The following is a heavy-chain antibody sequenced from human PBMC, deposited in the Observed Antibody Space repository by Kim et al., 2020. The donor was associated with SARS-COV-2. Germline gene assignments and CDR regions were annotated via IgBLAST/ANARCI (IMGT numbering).Heavy chain of an antibody. V-gene: IGHV3-48*02. CDR1: GFTFSAYD. CDR2: ITKRSTTI. Sequence: GGSLRLSCATSGFTFSAYDMNWVRQAPGKGLEWLSFITKRSTTIYYADSVEGRFTISRDNAKNSLFLQMNSLRDEDTALYYCVRDRMGGAFDMWGQGTM. D-gene: IGHD3-16*01. J-gene: IGHJ3*02. CDR3: VRDRMGGAFDM.